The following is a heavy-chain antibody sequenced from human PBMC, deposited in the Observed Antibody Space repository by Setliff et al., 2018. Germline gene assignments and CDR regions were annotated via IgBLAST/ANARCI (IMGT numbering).Heavy chain of an antibody. CDR2: FYYDGRT. D-gene: IGHD1-26*01. Sequence: KSSETLSLTCSVSGGSISSYSWGWIRQPPGKGLEWIGFFYYDGRTNYNPSLKSRVTISEDTSKNQFSLKRTSATAADTAVYFCAAVGTSAGGGWFDPWGQGTLVTVSS. CDR3: AAVGTSAGGGWFDP. CDR1: GGSISSYS. J-gene: IGHJ5*02. V-gene: IGHV4-59*01.